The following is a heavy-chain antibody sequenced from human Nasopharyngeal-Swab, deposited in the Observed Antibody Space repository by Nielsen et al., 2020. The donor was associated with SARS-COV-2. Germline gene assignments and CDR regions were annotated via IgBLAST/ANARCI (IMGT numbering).Heavy chain of an antibody. J-gene: IGHJ4*02. CDR3: ASARSGYDSDFDY. D-gene: IGHD5-12*01. V-gene: IGHV3-33*01. Sequence: WIRQPPGKGLEWVAVIWYDGSNTYYADSVKGRFTISRDNSKNTLYLQMNSLRAEDTAVYYCASARSGYDSDFDYWGQGTLVTVSS. CDR2: IWYDGSNT.